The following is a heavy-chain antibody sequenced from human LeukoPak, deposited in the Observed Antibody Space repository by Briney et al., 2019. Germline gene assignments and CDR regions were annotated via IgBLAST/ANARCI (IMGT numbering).Heavy chain of an antibody. CDR2: IYSDGST. D-gene: IGHD1-26*01. CDR3: ARERGRGRDSPWFDY. V-gene: IGHV3-53*01. J-gene: IGHJ4*02. Sequence: PGGSLRLSCAASGFIVSGDFMSWVRQAPGKGLEWVSVIYSDGSTYYAGSVKGRFTISRDNSKNTLDLQMTGLRAEDTAVYYCARERGRGRDSPWFDYWGQGTLVTVSS. CDR1: GFIVSGDF.